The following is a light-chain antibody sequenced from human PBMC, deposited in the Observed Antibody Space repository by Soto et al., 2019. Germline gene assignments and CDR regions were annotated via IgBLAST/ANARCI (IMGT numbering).Light chain of an antibody. V-gene: IGLV2-23*02. CDR2: EVS. J-gene: IGLJ2*01. CDR1: SSDVGNYNL. CDR3: CSYAGSNTYVV. Sequence: QSALTQPASVSGSPGQSITISCTGTSSDVGNYNLVSWYQHHTGTAPKLMISEVSNRPSGVSNRFSGSKSGNTASLTISGLQAEDEADYYCCSYAGSNTYVVFGGGTKVTVL.